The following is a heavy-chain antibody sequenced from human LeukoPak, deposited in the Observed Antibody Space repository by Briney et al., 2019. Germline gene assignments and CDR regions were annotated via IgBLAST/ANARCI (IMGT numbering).Heavy chain of an antibody. D-gene: IGHD6-19*01. CDR1: GFTFNDYY. CDR2: INIGGTNT. V-gene: IGHV3-11*04. J-gene: IGHJ4*02. Sequence: PGGSLRLSCAASGFTFNDYYMSWIRQAPGKGLEWLSYINIGGTNTHYADSVKGRFTISRDNAKKSLYLQMNSLRAEDTAVYYCAREGSGFRMFDYWGQGTLVTVSS. CDR3: AREGSGFRMFDY.